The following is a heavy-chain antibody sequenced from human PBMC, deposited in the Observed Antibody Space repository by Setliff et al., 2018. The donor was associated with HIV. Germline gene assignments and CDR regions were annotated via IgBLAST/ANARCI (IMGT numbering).Heavy chain of an antibody. CDR3: AKDRYYDSSGSPFDY. V-gene: IGHV3-30*02. Sequence: PGGSLRLSCAASGLIFSSYEMNWVRQAPGKGLEWVAFIRYDGNNENYADSVKGRFTISRDNSKNTLYLQMNSLRAEDTAVYYCAKDRYYDSSGSPFDYWGQGTLVTVSS. J-gene: IGHJ4*02. CDR1: GLIFSSYE. D-gene: IGHD3-22*01. CDR2: IRYDGNNE.